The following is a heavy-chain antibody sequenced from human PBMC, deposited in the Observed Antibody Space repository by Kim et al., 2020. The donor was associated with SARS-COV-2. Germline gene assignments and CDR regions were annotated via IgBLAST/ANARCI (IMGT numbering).Heavy chain of an antibody. CDR3: ARLASSGWYGGPGYFDY. Sequence: FQGQVTISADKSISTAYLQWSSLKASDTAMYYCARLASSGWYGGPGYFDYWGQGTLVTVSS. V-gene: IGHV5-51*01. J-gene: IGHJ4*02. D-gene: IGHD6-19*01.